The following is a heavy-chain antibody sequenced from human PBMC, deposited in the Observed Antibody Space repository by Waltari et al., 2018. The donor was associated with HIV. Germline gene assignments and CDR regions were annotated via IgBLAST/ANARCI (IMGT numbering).Heavy chain of an antibody. CDR1: GYTFTSYY. CDR3: ARDRGYSYGSPRGDAFDI. D-gene: IGHD5-18*01. CDR2: INPSGGST. Sequence: QVQLVQSGAEVKKPGASVKVSCKASGYTFTSYYMHWVRQAPGQGLEWMGIINPSGGSTSYAQKFQGRVTMTRDTSTSTVYMELSSLRSEDTAVYYCARDRGYSYGSPRGDAFDIWGQGTMVTVSS. V-gene: IGHV1-46*03. J-gene: IGHJ3*02.